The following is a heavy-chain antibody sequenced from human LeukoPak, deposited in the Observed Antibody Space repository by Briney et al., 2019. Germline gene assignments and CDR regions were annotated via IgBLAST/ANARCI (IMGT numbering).Heavy chain of an antibody. CDR2: VYPGDSDT. Sequence: GESLKISFKGAGYSFTNYWIGWVRQMPGKGLEWVGIVYPGDSDTRYSPSFQGQVTISADKSISTAYLQWSSLKASDTAMYYCARRASYSERYFDYWGQGTLVTVSS. CDR1: GYSFTNYW. V-gene: IGHV5-51*01. D-gene: IGHD1-26*01. J-gene: IGHJ4*02. CDR3: ARRASYSERYFDY.